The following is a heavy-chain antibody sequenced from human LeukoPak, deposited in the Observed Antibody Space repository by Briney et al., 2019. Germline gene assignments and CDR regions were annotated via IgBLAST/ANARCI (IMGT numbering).Heavy chain of an antibody. CDR2: ISSSGSTI. V-gene: IGHV3-48*03. CDR3: AELGITMVGGV. D-gene: IGHD3-10*02. Sequence: GGSLRLSCAASGFTFSSYEMNWVRQDPGKGLEWVSYISSSGSTIYYADSVKGRFTISRDNAKNSLYLQMNSLRAEDTAVYYCAELGITMVGGVWGKGTTVTISS. J-gene: IGHJ6*04. CDR1: GFTFSSYE.